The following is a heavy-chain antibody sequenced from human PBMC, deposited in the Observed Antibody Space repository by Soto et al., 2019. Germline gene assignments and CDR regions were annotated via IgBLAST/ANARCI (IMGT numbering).Heavy chain of an antibody. CDR2: ISGSGASA. CDR3: AKEHILGLTGTALRL. Sequence: LRLSCAASGFTFSSYAMSWVRQAPGKGLEWVSGISGSGASAFYADSVKGRFTNSRDNSKNTLYLQMNSLRADDAAVYYCAKEHILGLTGTALRLWGQGTLVTVSS. CDR1: GFTFSSYA. D-gene: IGHD1-20*01. J-gene: IGHJ4*02. V-gene: IGHV3-23*01.